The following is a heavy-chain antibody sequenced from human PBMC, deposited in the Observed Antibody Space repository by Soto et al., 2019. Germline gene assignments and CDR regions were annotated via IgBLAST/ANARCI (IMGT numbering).Heavy chain of an antibody. CDR2: IWYDGSNK. D-gene: IGHD3-10*01. J-gene: IGHJ4*02. Sequence: SLRLSCAASGFTFSSYGMHWVRQAPGKGLEWVAVIWYDGSNKYYADSVKGRFTISRDNSKNTLYLQMNSLRAEDTAVYYCARGLFGSGPFDYWGQGTLVTVSS. V-gene: IGHV3-33*01. CDR3: ARGLFGSGPFDY. CDR1: GFTFSSYG.